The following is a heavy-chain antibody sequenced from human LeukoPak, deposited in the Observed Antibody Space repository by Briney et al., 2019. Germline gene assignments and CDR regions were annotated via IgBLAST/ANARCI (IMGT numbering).Heavy chain of an antibody. CDR3: ATEYWNDQKAFDI. CDR2: FDPEDGET. J-gene: IGHJ3*02. Sequence: GASVKVSCKASGYTFTGYYMHWVRQAPGKGLEWMGGFDPEDGETIYAQKFQGRVTMTEDTSTDTAYMELSSLRSEDTAVYYCATEYWNDQKAFDIWGQGTMVTVSS. CDR1: GYTFTGYY. D-gene: IGHD1-1*01. V-gene: IGHV1-24*01.